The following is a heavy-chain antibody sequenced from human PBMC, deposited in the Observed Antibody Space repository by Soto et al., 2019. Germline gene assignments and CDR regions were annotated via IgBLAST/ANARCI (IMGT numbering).Heavy chain of an antibody. Sequence: ASVKVSCKASGYTFTSYGISWVRQAPGQGLEWMGWISAYNGNTNYAQKLQGRVTMTTDTSTSTAYMELRSLRSDDTAVYYCARGVVPAAIAIDDAFDIWGQGTMVTVSS. CDR2: ISAYNGNT. D-gene: IGHD2-2*01. CDR3: ARGVVPAAIAIDDAFDI. J-gene: IGHJ3*02. V-gene: IGHV1-18*01. CDR1: GYTFTSYG.